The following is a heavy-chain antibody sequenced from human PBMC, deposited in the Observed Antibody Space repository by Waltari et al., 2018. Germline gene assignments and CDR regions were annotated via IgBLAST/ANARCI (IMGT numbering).Heavy chain of an antibody. J-gene: IGHJ6*02. D-gene: IGHD5-12*01. CDR3: ATQVEMATIGGYYYGMDV. CDR1: GFTFSSYA. V-gene: IGHV3-23*01. CDR2: ISGSGGST. Sequence: EVQLLESGGGLVQPGGSLRLSCAASGFTFSSYAMSWVRQAPGKGLEWVSAISGSGGSTNYADSVKGRFTISRDNSKNTLYLQMNSLRAEDTAVYYCATQVEMATIGGYYYGMDVWGQGTTVTVSS.